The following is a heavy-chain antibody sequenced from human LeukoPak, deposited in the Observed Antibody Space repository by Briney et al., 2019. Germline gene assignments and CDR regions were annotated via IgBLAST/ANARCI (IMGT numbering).Heavy chain of an antibody. CDR2: IYPGDSDT. Sequence: TGESLKISCKGSGYSFTSYWIGWVRQMPGKGLEWMGIIYPGDSDTRYSPSFQGQVTISADKSNSTAYLQWSSLKASDTAMYYCARAIYSSSWYYFDYWGQGTLVTVSS. CDR1: GYSFTSYW. J-gene: IGHJ4*02. D-gene: IGHD6-13*01. V-gene: IGHV5-51*01. CDR3: ARAIYSSSWYYFDY.